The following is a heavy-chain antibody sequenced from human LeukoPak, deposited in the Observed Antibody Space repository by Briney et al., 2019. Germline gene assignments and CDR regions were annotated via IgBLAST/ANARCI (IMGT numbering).Heavy chain of an antibody. J-gene: IGHJ6*03. CDR3: AKREGWPDYYYYMDV. V-gene: IGHV3-30*18. CDR1: GFTFSSYG. Sequence: PGGSLRLSCAASGFTFSSYGMHWVRQAPGKGLEWVAVISYDGSNKYYADSVKGRFTISRDNSKNTLYLQMNSLRAEDTAVYYCAKREGWPDYYYYMDVWGKGTTVTVSS. CDR2: ISYDGSNK. D-gene: IGHD1-26*01.